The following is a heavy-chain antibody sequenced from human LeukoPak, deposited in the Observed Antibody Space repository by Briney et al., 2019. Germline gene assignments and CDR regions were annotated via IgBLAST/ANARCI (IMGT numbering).Heavy chain of an antibody. CDR1: GGSISSGGYY. J-gene: IGHJ3*02. CDR3: ARRQWGVMTPRDAFDI. CDR2: IYYSGST. D-gene: IGHD3-16*01. V-gene: IGHV4-31*03. Sequence: SETLSLTCTVSGGSISSGGYYWSWIRQHPGKGLEWIGYIYYSGSTYYNPSLKSRVTISVDTSKNQFSLKLSSVTAADTAVYYCARRQWGVMTPRDAFDIWGQGTMVTVSS.